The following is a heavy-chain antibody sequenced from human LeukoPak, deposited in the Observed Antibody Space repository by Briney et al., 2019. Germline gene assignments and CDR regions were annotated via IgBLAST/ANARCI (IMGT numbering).Heavy chain of an antibody. Sequence: SETLSLTCSVSGGSISSSTYHWGWIRQPPGKGLEWIGSIYYSGSTYYNPSLKSRVTISADTSKNQFSLKLSSATAADTAVYYCARRRYSSGWYAYDYWGQGTLVTVSS. D-gene: IGHD6-19*01. V-gene: IGHV4-39*01. CDR2: IYYSGST. J-gene: IGHJ4*02. CDR1: GGSISSSTYH. CDR3: ARRRYSSGWYAYDY.